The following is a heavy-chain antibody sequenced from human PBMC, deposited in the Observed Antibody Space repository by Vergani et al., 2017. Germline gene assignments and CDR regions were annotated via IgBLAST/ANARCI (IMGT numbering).Heavy chain of an antibody. CDR3: ANSVIAGNVGVAYFGMDV. CDR2: IRYDGSSE. CDR1: GLTFRIHG. D-gene: IGHD2/OR15-2a*01. V-gene: IGHV3-30*02. Sequence: QVQLVESGGGVVQPGGSLRLSCIASGLTFRIHGMHWVRQAPGKGLEWVSFIRYDGSSEYYGDSVKGRFTISRDKSQNTVNLQMNSLRTEDTAVYFCANSVIAGNVGVAYFGMDVWGRGTTVTVSS. J-gene: IGHJ6*02.